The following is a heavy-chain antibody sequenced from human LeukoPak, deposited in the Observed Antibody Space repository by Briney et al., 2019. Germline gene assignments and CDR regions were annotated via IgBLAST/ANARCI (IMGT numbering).Heavy chain of an antibody. Sequence: GGSLRLSCAASGFAFNSFAMNWVRQAPGKGLEWASSISNSDGSSHYADFVKGRFTISRDDSKNTLHLQMNSLRAEDTAVYYCAKSLGVGGYTRYKGFDQWGQGTLVTVSS. CDR2: ISNSDGSS. CDR3: AKSLGVGGYTRYKGFDQ. V-gene: IGHV3-23*01. CDR1: GFAFNSFA. J-gene: IGHJ4*02. D-gene: IGHD3-16*02.